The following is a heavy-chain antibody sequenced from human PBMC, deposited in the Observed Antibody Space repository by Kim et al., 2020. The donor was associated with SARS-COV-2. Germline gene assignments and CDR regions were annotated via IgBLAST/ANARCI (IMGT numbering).Heavy chain of an antibody. Sequence: SETLSLTCTVSSASISGHYWSWIRQPAGKGLEWIGRVHDIAGGGTNYNPSLTSRVTISLDTSRNQFSLKLTSVTAADTAVYYCAGDHSWGGQLLFPFDYWGQGTLVTVSS. J-gene: IGHJ4*02. CDR1: SASISGHY. V-gene: IGHV4-4*07. CDR2: VHDIAGGGT. CDR3: AGDHSWGGQLLFPFDY. D-gene: IGHD3-16*01.